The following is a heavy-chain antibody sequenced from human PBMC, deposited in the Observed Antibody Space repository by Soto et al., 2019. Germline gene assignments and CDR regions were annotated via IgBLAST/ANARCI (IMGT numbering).Heavy chain of an antibody. D-gene: IGHD3-22*01. CDR3: ARESSGVVNPYDSSGYYYVGWFDP. J-gene: IGHJ5*02. V-gene: IGHV1-69*01. Sequence: QVQLVQSGAEVKKPGSSVKVSCKASGGTFSSYAISWVRQAPGQGLEWMGGIIPIFGTANYVQKFQGRVTITADESTSTAYMELSSLRSEDTAVYYCARESSGVVNPYDSSGYYYVGWFDPWGQGTLVTVSS. CDR2: IIPIFGTA. CDR1: GGTFSSYA.